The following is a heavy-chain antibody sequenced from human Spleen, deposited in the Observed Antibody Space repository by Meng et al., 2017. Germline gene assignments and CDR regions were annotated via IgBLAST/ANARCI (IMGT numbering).Heavy chain of an antibody. CDR2: IYWNDDK. Sequence: QITLIEVCPTLVKPTHTLTLTCPFSGFSLRTSGGGVGWIRQPPGKALEWLALIYWNDDKRYSPSLKSRLTITKDTSKNQVVLTMTNMDPVDTATYYCAHSLAVISSWYFSNWFDPWGQGTLVTVSS. CDR3: AHSLAVISSWYFSNWFDP. D-gene: IGHD6-13*01. J-gene: IGHJ5*02. CDR1: GFSLRTSGGG. V-gene: IGHV2-5*01.